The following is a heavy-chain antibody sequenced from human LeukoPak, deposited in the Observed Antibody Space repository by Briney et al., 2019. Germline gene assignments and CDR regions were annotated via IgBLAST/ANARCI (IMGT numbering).Heavy chain of an antibody. CDR2: IYYSGST. J-gene: IGHJ3*02. CDR1: GGSISSYY. V-gene: IGHV4-59*12. CDR3: AREPLITIPLRGAFDI. Sequence: PSETLSLTCTVSGGSISSYYWSWIRQPPGKGLEWIGYIYYSGSTNYNPSLKSRVTMSVDTSKNQFSLKLSSVTAADTAVYYCAREPLITIPLRGAFDIWGQGTMVTVSS. D-gene: IGHD3-3*01.